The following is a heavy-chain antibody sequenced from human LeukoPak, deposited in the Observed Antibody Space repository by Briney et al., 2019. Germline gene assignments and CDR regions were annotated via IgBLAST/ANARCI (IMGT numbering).Heavy chain of an antibody. CDR1: GYSFTSYW. Sequence: GESLKISCKGSGYSFTSYWIGWVRQMPGKGLEWIGIIYPGDSDTRYSPSFQGQVTISADKSISTAYLQWSSLKASDTAMYYCARRRYYYDSSTLYFDYWGQGTLVTVSS. CDR3: ARRRYYYDSSTLYFDY. D-gene: IGHD3-22*01. CDR2: IYPGDSDT. V-gene: IGHV5-51*01. J-gene: IGHJ4*02.